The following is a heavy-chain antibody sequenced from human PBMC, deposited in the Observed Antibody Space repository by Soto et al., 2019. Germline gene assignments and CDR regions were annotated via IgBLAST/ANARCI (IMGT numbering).Heavy chain of an antibody. J-gene: IGHJ4*02. V-gene: IGHV3-9*01. Sequence: EVQLVESGGGLVQPGRYLRLSCAASGFTFDDYAMHWVRQAPGKGLEWVSGLRWNGDSIGYADSVKGRFTISRDNAKNSLYLQMDSLRAEDTALYYCAKTGTEQQLILGDFDNWGQGTLVTVSS. CDR1: GFTFDDYA. CDR2: LRWNGDSI. CDR3: AKTGTEQQLILGDFDN. D-gene: IGHD6-13*01.